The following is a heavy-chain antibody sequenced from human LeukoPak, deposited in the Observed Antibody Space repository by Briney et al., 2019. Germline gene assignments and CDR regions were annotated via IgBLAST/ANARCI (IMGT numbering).Heavy chain of an antibody. J-gene: IGHJ4*02. D-gene: IGHD3-3*01. V-gene: IGHV3-53*05. CDR3: AKDIGFLEWLLIDY. CDR1: GFIVSSNY. Sequence: GGSLRLSCAASGFIVSSNYMTWVRQAPGKGLEWVSSIYADGSRYYADSVKGRFTISRDNAKNSLYLQMNSLRAEDTALYYCAKDIGFLEWLLIDYWGQGTLVTVSS. CDR2: IYADGSR.